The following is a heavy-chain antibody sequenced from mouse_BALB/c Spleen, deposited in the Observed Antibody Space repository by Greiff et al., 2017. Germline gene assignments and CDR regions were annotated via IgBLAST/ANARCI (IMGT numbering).Heavy chain of an antibody. CDR1: GFTFSSYA. Sequence: EVKLQDSGGGLVKPGGSLKLSCAASGFTFSSYAMSWVRQTPEKRLEWVASISSGGSTYYPDSVKGRFTISRDNARNILYLQMSSLRSEDTAMYYCARVGNYGVYFDYWGQGTTLTVSS. J-gene: IGHJ2*01. D-gene: IGHD2-1*01. CDR2: ISSGGST. CDR3: ARVGNYGVYFDY. V-gene: IGHV5-6-5*01.